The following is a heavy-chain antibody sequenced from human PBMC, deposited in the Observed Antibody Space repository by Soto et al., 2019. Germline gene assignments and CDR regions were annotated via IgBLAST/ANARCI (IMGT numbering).Heavy chain of an antibody. CDR3: VRGGGGGRFDP. D-gene: IGHD2-15*01. CDR1: GFTFGDSY. Sequence: GGSLRLSCAGSGFTFGDSYMSWIRQAPGKGLEWLSYISPGSRYPAYADSAKGRFTISRDNAKRSLYLQMMSLTAEDTAIYYCVRGGGGGRFDPWGQGTMVTVSS. V-gene: IGHV3-11*06. J-gene: IGHJ5*02. CDR2: ISPGSRYP.